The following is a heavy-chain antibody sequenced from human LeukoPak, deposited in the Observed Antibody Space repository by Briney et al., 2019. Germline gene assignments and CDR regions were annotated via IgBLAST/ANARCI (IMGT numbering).Heavy chain of an antibody. CDR1: GFTFTTYA. Sequence: GGSLRLSCAASGFTFTTYAMNWVRQAPGKGLEWVSFVSDSGDITYYTDSVKGRFTISRDNSINTLWLQMSSLRAEDTAVYYCARDRQWLDVWGQGTTVTVSS. CDR3: ARDRQWLDV. D-gene: IGHD6-19*01. V-gene: IGHV3-23*01. J-gene: IGHJ6*02. CDR2: VSDSGDIT.